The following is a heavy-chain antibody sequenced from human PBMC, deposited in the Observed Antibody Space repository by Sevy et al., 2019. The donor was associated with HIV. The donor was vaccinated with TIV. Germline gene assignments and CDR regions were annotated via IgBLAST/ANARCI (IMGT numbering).Heavy chain of an antibody. CDR3: GKDTDSYGYSYYFDY. CDR1: GFTFSSYG. J-gene: IGHJ4*02. CDR2: ISYDGSNK. V-gene: IGHV3-30*18. D-gene: IGHD5-18*01. Sequence: GGSLRLSCAASGFTFSSYGMHWVRQAPGKGLEWVADISYDGSNKYYADSVKGRFTITRDNYKNTLDLPMNSLRADDTAVYYYGKDTDSYGYSYYFDYWGQGTLVTVSS.